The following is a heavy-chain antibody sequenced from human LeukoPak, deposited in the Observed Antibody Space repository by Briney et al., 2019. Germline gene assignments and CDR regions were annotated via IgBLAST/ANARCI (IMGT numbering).Heavy chain of an antibody. CDR3: AKGSDSYGYLDY. CDR2: ILYDVSNK. J-gene: IGHJ4*02. Sequence: GGSLRLSCAASGFTFSSYAMHWVRQAPGKGLEWVAVILYDVSNKYYADSVKGRFTISRDNSKNTLYLQMNSLRAEDTAVYYCAKGSDSYGYLDYWGQGTLVTVSS. V-gene: IGHV3-30*18. D-gene: IGHD5-18*01. CDR1: GFTFSSYA.